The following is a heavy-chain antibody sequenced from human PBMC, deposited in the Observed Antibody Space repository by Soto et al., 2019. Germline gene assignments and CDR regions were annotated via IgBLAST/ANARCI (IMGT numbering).Heavy chain of an antibody. CDR1: GGSISSSSYY. Sequence: QLQLQESGPGLVKPSETLSLTCTVSGGSISSSSYYWGWIRQPPGKGLEWIGSIYYSGSTYYNPSLKSRVTISVDTSKNQFSLKLSSVTAADTAVYYCAQGPTDDLSSSWYIGDFDYWGQGTLVTVSS. J-gene: IGHJ4*02. V-gene: IGHV4-39*01. CDR3: AQGPTDDLSSSWYIGDFDY. CDR2: IYYSGST. D-gene: IGHD6-13*01.